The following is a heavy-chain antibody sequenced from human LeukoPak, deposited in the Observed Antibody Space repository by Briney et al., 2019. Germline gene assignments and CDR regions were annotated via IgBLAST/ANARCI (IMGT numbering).Heavy chain of an antibody. CDR1: GGTFSSYA. CDR3: AREGTYYYGSGSPRSWFGP. D-gene: IGHD3-10*01. CDR2: IIPIFGTA. V-gene: IGHV1-69*06. J-gene: IGHJ5*02. Sequence: SVTVSCKASGGTFSSYAISWVRQAPGQGLEWMGGIIPIFGTANYAQKFQGRVTITADKSTSTAYMELSSLRSEDTAVYYCAREGTYYYGSGSPRSWFGPWGQGTLVTVSS.